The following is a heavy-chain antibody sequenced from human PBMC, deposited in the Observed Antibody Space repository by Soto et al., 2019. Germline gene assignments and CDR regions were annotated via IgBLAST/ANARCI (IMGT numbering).Heavy chain of an antibody. J-gene: IGHJ6*02. CDR1: GFTFSSYS. CDR3: ARDPAPYHYSLGGNYYYGMDV. V-gene: IGHV3-48*02. CDR2: ISSSSSTI. D-gene: IGHD3-16*02. Sequence: QPGGSLRLSCAASGFTFSSYSMNWVRQAPGKGLEWVSYISSSSSTIYYADSVKGRFTISRDNAKNSLYLQMNSLRDEDTAVYYCARDPAPYHYSLGGNYYYGMDVWGQGTTVTVSS.